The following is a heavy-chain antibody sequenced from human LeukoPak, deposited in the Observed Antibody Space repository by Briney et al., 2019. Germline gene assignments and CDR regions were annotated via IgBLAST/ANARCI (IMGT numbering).Heavy chain of an antibody. CDR2: TNSDGSDT. Sequence: GGSLRLSCAASGFTFSSYWMHWVRQAPGKGLVWVSRTNSDGSDTSYADPVKGRFTISRDNAKNTLYLQMNTLRAEDTAVYYCARLIRGTIFGVVINWFDPWGQGTLVTVSS. D-gene: IGHD3-3*01. V-gene: IGHV3-74*01. CDR1: GFTFSSYW. J-gene: IGHJ5*02. CDR3: ARLIRGTIFGVVINWFDP.